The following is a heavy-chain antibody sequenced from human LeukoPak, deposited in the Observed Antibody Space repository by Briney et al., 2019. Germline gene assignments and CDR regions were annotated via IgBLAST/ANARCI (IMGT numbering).Heavy chain of an antibody. D-gene: IGHD6-19*01. CDR2: ISSSSSYI. CDR3: ARGGGGSGWSPSYYYFDY. Sequence: GGSLRLSCAASGFTFSSYSMNWVRQAPGKGLEWVSSISSSSSYIYYADSVKGRFTISRDNAKNSLYLQMNSLRAEDTAVYYCARGGGGSGWSPSYYYFDYWGQGTLVTVSS. CDR1: GFTFSSYS. J-gene: IGHJ4*02. V-gene: IGHV3-21*04.